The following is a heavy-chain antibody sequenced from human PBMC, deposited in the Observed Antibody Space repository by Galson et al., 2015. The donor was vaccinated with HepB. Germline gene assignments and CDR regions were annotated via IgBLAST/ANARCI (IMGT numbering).Heavy chain of an antibody. Sequence: SLRLSCATSGFTFNDYAMTWVRQAPGKGLEWVSNIAGRGTSTFYADSVKGRFTISRDSSRTILYLQMNSLRAEDTAVYYCGRTTPDTFGSTDWWGQGTLVTVSS. CDR2: IAGRGTST. CDR3: GRTTPDTFGSTDW. D-gene: IGHD3-16*01. J-gene: IGHJ4*02. V-gene: IGHV3-23*01. CDR1: GFTFNDYA.